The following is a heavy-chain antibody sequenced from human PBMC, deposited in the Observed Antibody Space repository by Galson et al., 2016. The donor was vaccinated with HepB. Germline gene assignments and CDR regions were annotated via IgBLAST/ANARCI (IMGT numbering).Heavy chain of an antibody. J-gene: IGHJ4*02. V-gene: IGHV6-1*01. CDR2: AYFRSKWYH. CDR1: GDSVSSKSAS. CDR3: SRGPRNYTSGWTFDY. Sequence: CAISGDSVSSKSASWIWIRQSPSRGLEWLGRAYFRSKWYHDYAPSVKSRITITPDPSRNQFSLQLDSVTPEDTAIYYCSRGPRNYTSGWTFDYWGQGTLVTDSS. D-gene: IGHD6-19*01.